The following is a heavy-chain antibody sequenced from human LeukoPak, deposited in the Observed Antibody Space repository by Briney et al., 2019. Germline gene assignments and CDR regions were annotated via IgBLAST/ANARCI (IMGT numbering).Heavy chain of an antibody. CDR2: IYTGVST. CDR1: GFTVSNNY. CDR3: ARVHPHPIIDV. Sequence: PGGSLRLSCAPSGFTVSNNYMSWVRQAPGKGLEWVSVIYTGVSTYYADSVKGRFAISRDNSKNTLYLQMNSLRAEDTGVYYCARVHPHPIIDVWGKGTTVTVSS. J-gene: IGHJ6*03. V-gene: IGHV3-53*01.